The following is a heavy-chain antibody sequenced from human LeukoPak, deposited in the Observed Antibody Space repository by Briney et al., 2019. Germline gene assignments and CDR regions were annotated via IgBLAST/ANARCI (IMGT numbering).Heavy chain of an antibody. Sequence: GASVKVSCKASGYTFTSYDINWVRQATGQGLEWMGWMNPNSGNTGYAQKFQGRVTMTRNTSISTAYMELSSLRSEDTAVYYCARGQGWLRGARGSTIGYWGQGTLVTVSS. CDR3: ARGQGWLRGARGSTIGY. D-gene: IGHD5-12*01. J-gene: IGHJ4*02. CDR1: GYTFTSYD. CDR2: MNPNSGNT. V-gene: IGHV1-8*01.